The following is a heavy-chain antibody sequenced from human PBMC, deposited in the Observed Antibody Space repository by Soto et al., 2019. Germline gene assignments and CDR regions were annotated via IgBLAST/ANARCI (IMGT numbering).Heavy chain of an antibody. CDR2: ISGSSGYT. J-gene: IGHJ6*02. CDR1: GFTFSDSY. D-gene: IGHD3-10*01. Sequence: QVQLVESGGGLVKPGGSLRLSCAASGFTFSDSYMSWIRQAPGKGLQWVAYISGSSGYTGYADSVKGRFTISRDNAKNSLYLQMNRLRAEDTAVYYCARDRGGYGPPDVWGQGTTVTVSS. CDR3: ARDRGGYGPPDV. V-gene: IGHV3-11*06.